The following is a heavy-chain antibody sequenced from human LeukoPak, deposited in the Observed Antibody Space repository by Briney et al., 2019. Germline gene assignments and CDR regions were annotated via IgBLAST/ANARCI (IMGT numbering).Heavy chain of an antibody. CDR3: AREGVNWFDP. Sequence: GGSLRLSCATSGFTFSDHYMTWIRQAPGKGLETVSYIYNGGDTIYYADSVRGRFTISRDNAESSLYLQMNSLRAEDTAVYYCAREGVNWFDPWGQGTLVTVSS. CDR2: IYNGGDTI. J-gene: IGHJ5*02. D-gene: IGHD3-16*01. CDR1: GFTFSDHY. V-gene: IGHV3-11*04.